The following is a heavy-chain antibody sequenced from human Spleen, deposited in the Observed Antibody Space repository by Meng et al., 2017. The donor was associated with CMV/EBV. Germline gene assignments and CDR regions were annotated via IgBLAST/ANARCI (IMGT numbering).Heavy chain of an antibody. Sequence: VRLWTLGKEPTKPGASLKVSCKVSGYTFTSYLMHWVRQSHGQGLAWMGIINPSGGSTSYAQKFQGRVTMTRDTSTSTVYIELSSLRSEDTAVYYCARDRDILTDRNWFDPWGQGTLVTVSS. D-gene: IGHD3-9*01. CDR2: INPSGGST. CDR1: GYTFTSYL. CDR3: ARDRDILTDRNWFDP. J-gene: IGHJ5*02. V-gene: IGHV1-46*01.